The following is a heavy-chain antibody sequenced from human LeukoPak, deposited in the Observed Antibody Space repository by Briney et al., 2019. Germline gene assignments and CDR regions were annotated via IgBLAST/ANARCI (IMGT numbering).Heavy chain of an antibody. CDR1: GFTFNDYY. Sequence: GGSLRLSCAATGFTFNDYYMSWIRQAPGKGLEWLSYINIGGTNTHYADSVKGRFTISRDNAKKSLYLEMNNLRAEDTAVYYCATDGAGFDTWGQGVLVTVSS. J-gene: IGHJ5*02. V-gene: IGHV3-11*01. CDR3: ATDGAGFDT. CDR2: INIGGTNT.